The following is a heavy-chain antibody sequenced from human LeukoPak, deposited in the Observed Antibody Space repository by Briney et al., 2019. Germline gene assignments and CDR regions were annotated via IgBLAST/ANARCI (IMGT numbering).Heavy chain of an antibody. CDR1: GYTFTGYY. J-gene: IGHJ3*02. CDR3: ARAIAARPWDDAFDI. CDR2: INPNSGGT. D-gene: IGHD6-6*01. Sequence: ASVKVSCKASGYTFTGYYMHWVRQAPGQGLEWMGWINPNSGGTNYAQKFQGRVTMTRDTSISTAYMELSRLRSDDTAVYYCARAIAARPWDDAFDIWGQGTMVTVSS. V-gene: IGHV1-2*02.